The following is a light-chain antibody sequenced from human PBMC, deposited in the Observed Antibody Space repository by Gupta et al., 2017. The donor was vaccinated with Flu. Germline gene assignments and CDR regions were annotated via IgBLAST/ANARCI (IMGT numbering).Light chain of an antibody. Sequence: QSVLTQPPSVSGTPGQRVTISCSGSSSNIGSNSVNWYQQHPGTAPKLLIFSNNQRPSGVPDRFSGSKSGTSASLAISGLQSEDEADYYGAAWDDSLNGLVFGGGTNLTVL. J-gene: IGLJ3*02. CDR3: AAWDDSLNGLV. CDR1: SSNIGSNS. V-gene: IGLV1-44*01. CDR2: SNN.